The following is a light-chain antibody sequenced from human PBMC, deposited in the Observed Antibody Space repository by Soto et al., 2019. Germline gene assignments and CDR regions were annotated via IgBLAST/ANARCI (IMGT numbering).Light chain of an antibody. CDR3: LLYYGDIWV. V-gene: IGLV7-43*01. J-gene: IGLJ3*02. Sequence: QTVVPQEPSLTVSPGGTVTLTCASSTGAVTSGYYPNWFQQKPGQAPRALIYSRSNKHSWTPARFSGSLLGGKAALTLSGAQPEDEADYYCLLYYGDIWVFGGGTKLTVL. CDR2: SRS. CDR1: TGAVTSGYY.